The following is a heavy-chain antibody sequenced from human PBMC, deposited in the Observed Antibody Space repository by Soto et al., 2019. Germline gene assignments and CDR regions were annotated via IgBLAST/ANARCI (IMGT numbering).Heavy chain of an antibody. CDR2: VFHDGRNT. D-gene: IGHD6-19*01. V-gene: IGHV3-30*18. CDR3: AKGGRQWLVTSDFNY. J-gene: IGHJ4*02. CDR1: GFTFSDYA. Sequence: VQLVESGGGVVQPGRSLRLSCAASGFTFSDYAMHWVRQAPGKGLEWVAVVFHDGRNTHYADSVKGRFTISRDSSKNTVSVEMTSLRAEDTAVYYCAKGGRQWLVTSDFNYWGQGALVTVSS.